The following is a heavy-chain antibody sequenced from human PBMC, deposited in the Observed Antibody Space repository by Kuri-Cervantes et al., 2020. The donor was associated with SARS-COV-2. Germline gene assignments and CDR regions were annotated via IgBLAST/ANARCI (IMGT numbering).Heavy chain of an antibody. D-gene: IGHD1-1*01. V-gene: IGHV3-7*01. CDR1: GFTFSSYW. CDR2: IKQDGSEK. J-gene: IGHJ4*02. Sequence: GESLKISCAASGFTFSSYWMSWVRQAPGKGLEWVANIKQDGSEKYYVDSVKGRFTISRDNAKNSLHLQMNSLRAEDTAVYYCVRDGDHWNFDYWGQGTLVTVSS. CDR3: VRDGDHWNFDY.